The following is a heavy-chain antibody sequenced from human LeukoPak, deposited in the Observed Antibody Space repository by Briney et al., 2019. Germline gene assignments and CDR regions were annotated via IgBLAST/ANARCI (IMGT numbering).Heavy chain of an antibody. Sequence: GGSLRLSCAASGVTFSRYWMHWVRQAPGKGLVWVSRISGDGGSTTYADAVKGRFTISRDNAKNTLYLQMSSLRAGDTAVYYCARRGLVPAFDIWGQGTMVTVAS. CDR1: GVTFSRYW. J-gene: IGHJ3*02. CDR2: ISGDGGST. V-gene: IGHV3-74*01. D-gene: IGHD2-2*01. CDR3: ARRGLVPAFDI.